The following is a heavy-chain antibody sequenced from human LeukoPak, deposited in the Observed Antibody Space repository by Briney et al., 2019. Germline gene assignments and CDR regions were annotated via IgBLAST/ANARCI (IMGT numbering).Heavy chain of an antibody. J-gene: IGHJ2*01. CDR2: IYYSGST. CDR1: GGSVSSASYY. V-gene: IGHV4-61*01. CDR3: ARRTYFDL. Sequence: SETLSLTCTVSGGSVSSASYYWSWVRQPPGKGLEWIGYIYYSGSTTYNPSLKSRVTISVDTSKNQFSLKLNAVTAADTAVYYCARRTYFDLWGRGTLVTVSS.